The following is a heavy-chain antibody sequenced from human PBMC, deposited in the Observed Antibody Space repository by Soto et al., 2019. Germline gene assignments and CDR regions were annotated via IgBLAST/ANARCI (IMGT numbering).Heavy chain of an antibody. CDR1: GFTFSTYA. D-gene: IGHD3-3*01. J-gene: IGHJ4*02. CDR3: AKPAKTIFGVVHYFDY. V-gene: IGHV3-23*01. Sequence: EVQLLESGGGLVQPGGSLRLSCAASGFTFSTYAMSWVRQAPGKGLEWVSGISGSGGSTYYADSVKGRFTISRDNSKNTLNLQMKSLRAEDTAVYYCAKPAKTIFGVVHYFDYWGQGTLVTVSS. CDR2: ISGSGGST.